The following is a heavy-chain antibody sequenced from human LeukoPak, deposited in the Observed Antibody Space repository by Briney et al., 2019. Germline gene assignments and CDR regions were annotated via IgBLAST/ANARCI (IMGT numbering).Heavy chain of an antibody. CDR2: IIPIFGTA. V-gene: IGHV1-69*05. CDR1: GYTFTGYY. J-gene: IGHJ4*02. CDR3: ATYYDFWSGSTYFDY. Sequence: ASVKVSCKASGYTFTGYYMHWVRQAPGQGLEWMGGIIPIFGTANYAQKFQGRVTITTDESTSTAYMELSSLRSEDTAVYYCATYYDFWSGSTYFDYWGQGTLVTVSS. D-gene: IGHD3-3*01.